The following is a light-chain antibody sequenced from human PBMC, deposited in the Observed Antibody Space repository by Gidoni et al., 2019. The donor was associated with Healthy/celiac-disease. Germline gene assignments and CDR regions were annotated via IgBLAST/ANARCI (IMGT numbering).Light chain of an antibody. CDR2: KAS. Sequence: IQMTQSPSTLSASVGDRVTITCRASQSISSWLAWYQQKPGKDPKLLIYKASSLERGVPSRFSGSGSGTEFTLTISSLQPADFATYYCQQYNSYWTFGQGTKVEIK. J-gene: IGKJ1*01. V-gene: IGKV1-5*03. CDR1: QSISSW. CDR3: QQYNSYWT.